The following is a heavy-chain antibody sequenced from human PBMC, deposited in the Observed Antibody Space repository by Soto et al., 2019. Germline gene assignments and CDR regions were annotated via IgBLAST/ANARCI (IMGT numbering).Heavy chain of an antibody. V-gene: IGHV4-59*08. D-gene: IGHD1-26*01. CDR1: GGSISSYY. CDR2: IYDSGST. CDR3: ARHRGGGSSRNPIYYYYGMDV. J-gene: IGHJ6*02. Sequence: QVQLQESGPGLVKPSETLSLTCTVSGGSISSYYWSWIRQPPGKGLEWIGYIYDSGSTNYNPSLNGRVTISADTSKNQFSLKLSSVTAADTAVYYCARHRGGGSSRNPIYYYYGMDVWGQGTTVTVSS.